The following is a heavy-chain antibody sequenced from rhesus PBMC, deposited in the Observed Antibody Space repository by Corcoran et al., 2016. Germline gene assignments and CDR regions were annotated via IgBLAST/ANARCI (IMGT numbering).Heavy chain of an antibody. CDR2: IYGSGGGT. CDR3: ARPLAAGQVEVDY. V-gene: IGHV4-106*01. D-gene: IGHD6-13*01. Sequence: QVQLQESGPGLVKPSETLSLTCAVSGGSISDDYYWSWIRQPPGKGLGWIGYIYGSGGGTNYNPSLKNRGTISIDTSKNQFSLKLSSVTAADTAVYYCARPLAAGQVEVDYWGQGVLVTVSS. CDR1: GGSISDDYY. J-gene: IGHJ4*01.